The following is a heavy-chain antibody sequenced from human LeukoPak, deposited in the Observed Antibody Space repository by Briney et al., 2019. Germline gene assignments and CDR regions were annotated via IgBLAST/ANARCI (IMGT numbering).Heavy chain of an antibody. Sequence: NASETLSLTCAVYGGSFSGYYWSWIRQPPGKGLEWIGEINHSGSTNYNPSLKSRVTISVDTSKNQFSLKLSSVTAADTAVYYCARGGYTPVDVWGKGTTVTVSS. CDR3: ARGGYTPVDV. CDR2: INHSGST. J-gene: IGHJ6*04. D-gene: IGHD2-2*02. V-gene: IGHV4-34*01. CDR1: GGSFSGYY.